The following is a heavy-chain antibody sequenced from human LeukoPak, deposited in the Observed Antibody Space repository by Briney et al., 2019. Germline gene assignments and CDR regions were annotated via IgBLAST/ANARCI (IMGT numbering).Heavy chain of an antibody. Sequence: PSETLSLTCTVSGGSISSYYWSWIRQPAGKGLEWIGRIYTSGSTNYNPSLKSRVTMSVDTSKNQFSLKLSSVTAADTAVYYCARLGYRSSTSCFGYYYYYMDVWGKGNTVTVSS. D-gene: IGHD2-2*01. J-gene: IGHJ6*03. CDR3: ARLGYRSSTSCFGYYYYYMDV. CDR1: GGSISSYY. CDR2: IYTSGST. V-gene: IGHV4-4*07.